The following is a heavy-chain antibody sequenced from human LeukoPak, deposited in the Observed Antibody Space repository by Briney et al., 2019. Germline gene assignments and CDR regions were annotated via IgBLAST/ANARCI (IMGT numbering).Heavy chain of an antibody. CDR1: GFTFSSYA. Sequence: GGSLRLSCAASGFTFSSYAMSWVRQAPGKGLEWVSAISGSGGSTYYADSVKGRFTISRDNSKNTLYLQMNSLRAEDTAVYYCAKVPDIRYCSSTSCYRADYWGQGTLVTVSS. CDR3: AKVPDIRYCSSTSCYRADY. D-gene: IGHD2-2*01. V-gene: IGHV3-23*01. CDR2: ISGSGGST. J-gene: IGHJ4*02.